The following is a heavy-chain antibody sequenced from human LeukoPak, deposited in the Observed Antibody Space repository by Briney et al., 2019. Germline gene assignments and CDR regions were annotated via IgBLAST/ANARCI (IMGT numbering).Heavy chain of an antibody. CDR2: IYKSGNT. D-gene: IGHD2-8*01. V-gene: IGHV4-4*02. J-gene: IGHJ4*02. CDR3: AREYDARVYFDC. CDR1: GDSINSTHW. Sequence: SETLSLTCAVSGDSINSTHWWSRARGPPGEGLEWIGQIYKSGNTNYTPSLKSRVPMSLDTSNNAFSLKVTSVTAADTAVYYCAREYDARVYFDCWGQATLVTVSS.